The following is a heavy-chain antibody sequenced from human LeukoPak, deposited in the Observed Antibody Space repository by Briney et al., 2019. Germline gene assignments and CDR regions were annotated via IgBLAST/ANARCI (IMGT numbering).Heavy chain of an antibody. CDR3: AKDDAWGRYKD. V-gene: IGHV3-23*01. CDR2: ISGGGGTT. D-gene: IGHD3-16*01. CDR1: GFTSSNYG. J-gene: IGHJ1*01. Sequence: GGSLRLSCAASGFTSSNYGINWVRQAPGKGLEWVSAISGGGGTTYYADSVKGRFTISRDNSKSTLYLQMNSLRAEDAAVYYCAKDDAWGRYKDWGQGTLVTVSS.